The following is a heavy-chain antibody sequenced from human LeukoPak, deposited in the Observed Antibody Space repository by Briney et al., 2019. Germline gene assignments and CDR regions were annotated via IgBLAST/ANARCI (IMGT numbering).Heavy chain of an antibody. Sequence: SETLSLTCTVSGGSISSSSYYWGWIRQPPGKGLEWIGSIYYSGSTYYNPSLKSRVTISVDTSKNQFSLKLSSVTAADTAVYYCARHRIAAATYWGQGTLVTVSS. V-gene: IGHV4-39*01. CDR3: ARHRIAAATY. D-gene: IGHD6-13*01. CDR1: GGSISSSSYY. CDR2: IYYSGST. J-gene: IGHJ4*02.